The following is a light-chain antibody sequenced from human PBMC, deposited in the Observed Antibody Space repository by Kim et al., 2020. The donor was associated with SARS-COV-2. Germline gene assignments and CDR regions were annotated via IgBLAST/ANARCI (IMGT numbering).Light chain of an antibody. CDR3: QQYNSYPLA. J-gene: IGKJ4*01. CDR2: KAS. Sequence: DIQMTQSPSTLSASVGDRVTITCRASQSISSYLAWYQQKPGKAPNLLIYKASSLEGGVPSRFSGSGSGTEFTLTISSLQPDDFATYYCQQYNSYPLAFGGGTKVDIK. CDR1: QSISSY. V-gene: IGKV1-5*03.